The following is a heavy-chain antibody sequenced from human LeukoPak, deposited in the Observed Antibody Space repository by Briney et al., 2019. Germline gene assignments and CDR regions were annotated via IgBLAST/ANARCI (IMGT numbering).Heavy chain of an antibody. CDR1: GGSFSGYY. D-gene: IGHD3-3*01. CDR3: ANLRFLEWFVSV. CDR2: INHSGST. V-gene: IGHV4-34*01. Sequence: SETLSLTCAVYGGSFSGYYWSWIRQPPGKGLEWIGEINHSGSTNYNPSLKSRVTISVDTSKNQFSLKLSSVTAADTAVYYCANLRFLEWFVSVWGQGTLVTVSS. J-gene: IGHJ4*02.